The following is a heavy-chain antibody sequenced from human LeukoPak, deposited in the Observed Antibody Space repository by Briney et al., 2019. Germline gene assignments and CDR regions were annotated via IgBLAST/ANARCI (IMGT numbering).Heavy chain of an antibody. Sequence: PSETLSLTCAVYGGSFSGYYWSWIRQPPGKGLEWIGEINHSGSTNYNPSLKSRVTISVDTSKNQFSLKLSSATAADTAVYYCAACSSSWSATTFDYWGQGTLVTVPS. CDR3: AACSSSWSATTFDY. CDR1: GGSFSGYY. J-gene: IGHJ4*02. CDR2: INHSGST. V-gene: IGHV4-34*01. D-gene: IGHD6-13*01.